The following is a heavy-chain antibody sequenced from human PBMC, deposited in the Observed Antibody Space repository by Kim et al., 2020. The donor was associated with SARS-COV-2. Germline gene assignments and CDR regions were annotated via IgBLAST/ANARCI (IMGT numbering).Heavy chain of an antibody. V-gene: IGHV3-7*01. CDR2: IKQDGSEK. CDR1: GFTFSSYW. D-gene: IGHD3-10*01. Sequence: GGSLRLSCAASGFTFSSYWMSWVRQAPGKGLEWVANIKQDGSEKYYADSVKGRFTISRDNAKNSLYLQMNSLIAEDTAVYYCARDGRRGLLWFGETAVSFYGMDVWGQGTTVTVSS. CDR3: ARDGRRGLLWFGETAVSFYGMDV. J-gene: IGHJ6*02.